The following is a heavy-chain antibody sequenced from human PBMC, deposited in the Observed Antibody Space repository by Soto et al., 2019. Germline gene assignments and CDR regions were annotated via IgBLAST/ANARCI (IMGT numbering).Heavy chain of an antibody. CDR2: IYYSGST. D-gene: IGHD5-18*01. J-gene: IGHJ5*02. CDR1: GGSISSSSYY. CDR3: ARRARAMVAWFDP. Sequence: KPSETLSLTCTVSGGSISSSSYYWGWIRQPPGKGLEWIGSIYYSGSTYYNPSLKSRVTISVDTSKNQFSLKLSSVTAADTAVYYCARRARAMVAWFDPWGQGTLVTVSS. V-gene: IGHV4-39*01.